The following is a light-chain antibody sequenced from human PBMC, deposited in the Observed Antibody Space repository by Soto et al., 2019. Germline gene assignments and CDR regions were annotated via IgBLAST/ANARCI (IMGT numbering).Light chain of an antibody. CDR3: CSYAGTYTLGV. CDR1: SRDVGGYNY. CDR2: DVS. Sequence: QSVLTQPRSVSGSPRQSVTISCTGTSRDVGGYNYVSWYQQHPGKAPKLIIYDVSKRPSGVPDRFSGSKSGNTASLTISGLQAEDEADYYCCSYAGTYTLGVFGGGTKLTVL. V-gene: IGLV2-11*01. J-gene: IGLJ2*01.